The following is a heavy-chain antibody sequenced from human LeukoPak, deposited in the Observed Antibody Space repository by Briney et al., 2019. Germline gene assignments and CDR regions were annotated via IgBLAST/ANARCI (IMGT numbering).Heavy chain of an antibody. V-gene: IGHV4-59*01. J-gene: IGHJ5*02. CDR1: GGSINNYY. CDR3: ARDRGYSGYGGGYNWFDP. CDR2: IYYSGRT. D-gene: IGHD5-12*01. Sequence: SETLSLTCTVSGGSINNYYWNWIRQPPGKGLEWVGYIYYSGRTTYNPSLKSRVTMSVDTSKNQFSPNLISVSAADTAIYYCARDRGYSGYGGGYNWFDPWGQGTLVTVSS.